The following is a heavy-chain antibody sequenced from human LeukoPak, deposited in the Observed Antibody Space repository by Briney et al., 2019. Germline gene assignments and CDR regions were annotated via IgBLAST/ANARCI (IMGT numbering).Heavy chain of an antibody. Sequence: SETLSLTCTVSGGSISSGGYYWSWIRQHPVKGLEWIGYIYYSGSTYYNPSLKSRVTISVDTSKNQFSLKVGSVTAADTAVYYCARDAGHQLSRRNYYAMDVWGQGTTVTVSS. D-gene: IGHD2-2*01. V-gene: IGHV4-31*03. CDR3: ARDAGHQLSRRNYYAMDV. CDR1: GGSISSGGYY. CDR2: IYYSGST. J-gene: IGHJ6*02.